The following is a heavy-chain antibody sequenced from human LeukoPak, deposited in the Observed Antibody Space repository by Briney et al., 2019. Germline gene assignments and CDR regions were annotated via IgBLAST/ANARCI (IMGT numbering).Heavy chain of an antibody. CDR3: ARDWGSTGYDLYDS. CDR2: IRQDGSER. D-gene: IGHD5-12*01. CDR1: GFTFSHHH. J-gene: IGHJ4*02. Sequence: GGSLRLSCAASGFTFSHHHIHWVRQAPGKGLEWVAHIRQDGSERHYVDSVKDRFTISRDNAKNSLDLQMDSLRAEDTAVYYCARDWGSTGYDLYDSWGQGTLVTVSS. V-gene: IGHV3-7*01.